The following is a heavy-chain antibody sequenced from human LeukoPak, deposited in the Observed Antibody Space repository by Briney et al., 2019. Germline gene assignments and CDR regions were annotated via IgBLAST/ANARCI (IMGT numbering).Heavy chain of an antibody. CDR1: GGSISSDY. CDR3: ARGYRLPERQAAFDI. CDR2: IYYSGST. D-gene: IGHD1-1*01. Sequence: PSETLSLTCTVSGGSISSDYWSWIRQPPGKGLEWIGYIYYSGSTNYNPSLKSRVTISVDTSKNQFSLKLSSVTAADTAVYYCARGYRLPERQAAFDIWGQGTMVTVSS. V-gene: IGHV4-59*08. J-gene: IGHJ3*02.